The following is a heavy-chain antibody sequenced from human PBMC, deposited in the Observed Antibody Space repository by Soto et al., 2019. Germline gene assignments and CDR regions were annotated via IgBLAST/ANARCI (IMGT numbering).Heavy chain of an antibody. CDR1: GFTFSSYW. D-gene: IGHD4-17*01. J-gene: IGHJ6*03. CDR3: ARDPDYGDYLGDYYYYYYYMDV. V-gene: IGHV3-7*01. Sequence: EVQLVESGGGLVQPGGSLRLSCAASGFTFSSYWMSRVRQAPGKGLEWVANIKQDGSEKYYVDSVKGRFTISRDNAKNSLYLQMNSLRAEDTAVYYCARDPDYGDYLGDYYYYYYYMDVWGKGTTVTVSS. CDR2: IKQDGSEK.